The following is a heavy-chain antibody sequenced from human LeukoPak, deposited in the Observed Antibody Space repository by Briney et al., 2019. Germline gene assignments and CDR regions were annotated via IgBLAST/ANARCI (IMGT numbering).Heavy chain of an antibody. Sequence: GGSLRLSCAASGFTFSDYALIWVRQAPGKGLEWISAIRGTGGTTYYAGSVKGRCTISRDNSRNTVYLQMNSLRAEGTALYFCGKDPNGDYVGAFDFWGPGTMVTVSS. CDR1: GFTFSDYA. CDR2: IRGTGGTT. CDR3: GKDPNGDYVGAFDF. J-gene: IGHJ3*01. D-gene: IGHD4-17*01. V-gene: IGHV3-23*01.